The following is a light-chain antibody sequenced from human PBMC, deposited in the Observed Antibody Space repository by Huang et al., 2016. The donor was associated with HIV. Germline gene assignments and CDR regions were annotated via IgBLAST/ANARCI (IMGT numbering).Light chain of an antibody. J-gene: IGKJ1*01. CDR2: GAS. Sequence: EIVMTPSPATLSVSPGAGATLSCRASQSVDNNSAWYQQKPGQAPRLLIYGASTRAAGSTARFSGSGDGTEFTISISSLQSEDFAGYYWQKYNNWPKTFGQGTKGEIK. CDR1: QSVDNN. V-gene: IGKV3-15*01. CDR3: QKYNNWPKT.